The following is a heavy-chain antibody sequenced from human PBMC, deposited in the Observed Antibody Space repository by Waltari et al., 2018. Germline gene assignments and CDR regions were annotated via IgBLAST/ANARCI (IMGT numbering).Heavy chain of an antibody. J-gene: IGHJ6*02. CDR2: IIPICGTA. Sequence: QVQLVQSGAEVKTPGSSVTVSCKDSGGTFRSYAIRWVRQAPGQGLEWMGRIIPICGTANDAQKFQGRVTITADKSTSTAYMELSSLRSEDTAVYYCARAGGSSYYYYGMDVWGQGTTVTVSS. V-gene: IGHV1-69*08. D-gene: IGHD2-15*01. CDR1: GGTFRSYA. CDR3: ARAGGSSYYYYGMDV.